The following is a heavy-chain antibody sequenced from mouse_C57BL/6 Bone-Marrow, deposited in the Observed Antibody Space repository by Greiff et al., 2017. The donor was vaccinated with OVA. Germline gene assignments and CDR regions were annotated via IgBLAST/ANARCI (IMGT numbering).Heavy chain of an antibody. Sequence: QVQLQQSGAELVRPGASVKLSCKASGYTFTDYYINWVKQRPGQGLEWIARIYPGSGNTYYTEKFKGKATLTAEKSSSTAYMQLSSLTSADSAVYCCAREGGLRHGGDDWGQGTTLTVSS. D-gene: IGHD2-4*01. V-gene: IGHV1-76*01. CDR3: AREGGLRHGGDD. CDR2: IYPGSGNT. J-gene: IGHJ2*01. CDR1: GYTFTDYY.